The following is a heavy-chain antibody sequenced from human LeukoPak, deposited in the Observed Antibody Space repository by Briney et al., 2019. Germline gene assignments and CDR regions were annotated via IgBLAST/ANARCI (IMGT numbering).Heavy chain of an antibody. D-gene: IGHD6-6*01. J-gene: IGHJ4*02. CDR2: IRYDGSNK. CDR1: GFTFSSYG. CDR3: AKARYSSSSLQDY. V-gene: IGHV3-30*02. Sequence: GGSLRLSCAASGFTFSSYGMHWVRQAPGKGLEWVAFIRYDGSNKYYADSVKGRFTISRDNSKNTLYLQMNSLRAEDTAVYYCAKARYSSSSLQDYWGQGTLVTVSS.